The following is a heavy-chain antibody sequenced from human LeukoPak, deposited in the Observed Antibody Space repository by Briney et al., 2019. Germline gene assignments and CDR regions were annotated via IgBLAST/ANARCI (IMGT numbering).Heavy chain of an antibody. V-gene: IGHV3-23*01. CDR2: ISGSGGST. J-gene: IGHJ4*02. Sequence: GGSLRLSCAASGFTFSSYAMSWVRQAPGKGLEWVSAISGSGGSTYYADSVKGRFTISRDNSKNTLYLQMNSLRAEDTAVYYCAKDLTMIVVVSVDYWGQGALVTVSS. CDR1: GFTFSSYA. CDR3: AKDLTMIVVVSVDY. D-gene: IGHD3-22*01.